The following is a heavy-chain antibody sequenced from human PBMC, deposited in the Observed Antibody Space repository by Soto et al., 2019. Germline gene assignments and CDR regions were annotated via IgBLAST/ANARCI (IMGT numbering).Heavy chain of an antibody. D-gene: IGHD5-18*01. V-gene: IGHV3-74*01. CDR2: VNSDGSIT. CDR3: TRDQRYSSAV. Sequence: PGGSLRLSCAASGFDFTNSWMHWFRQAPGKGLVWVSHVNSDGSITTYADSVKGRFTISRDSAKNTVYLQMNSLRVEDTAVYYCTRDQRYSSAVWGQGTLVTVSS. J-gene: IGHJ4*02. CDR1: GFDFTNSW.